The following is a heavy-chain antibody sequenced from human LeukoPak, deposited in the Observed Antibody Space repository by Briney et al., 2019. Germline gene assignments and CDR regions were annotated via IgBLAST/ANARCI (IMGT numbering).Heavy chain of an antibody. CDR1: GGSISSYY. CDR2: IYYSGST. Sequence: SETLSLTCTVSGGSISSYYWSWIRQPPGKGLEWIGYIYYSGSTNYNPSLKSRVTISVDTSKNQFSLKLSSVTAAGTAVYYCARGYYSGYYFDYWGQGTLVTVSS. D-gene: IGHD1-26*01. CDR3: ARGYYSGYYFDY. V-gene: IGHV4-59*01. J-gene: IGHJ4*02.